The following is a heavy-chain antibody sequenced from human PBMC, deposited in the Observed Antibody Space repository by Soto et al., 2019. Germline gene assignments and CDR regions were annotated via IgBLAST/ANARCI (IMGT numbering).Heavy chain of an antibody. CDR3: AKATDLYDFWSGYYPYYYYYGMDV. CDR2: ISGSGGST. V-gene: IGHV3-23*01. Sequence: GGSLRLSCAASGFTFSSYAMSWVRQAPGKGLEWVSAISGSGGSTYYADSVKGRFTISRDNSKNTLYLQMNSLRAEDTAVYYCAKATDLYDFWSGYYPYYYYYGMDVWAKGPRSPSP. D-gene: IGHD3-3*01. J-gene: IGHJ6*02. CDR1: GFTFSSYA.